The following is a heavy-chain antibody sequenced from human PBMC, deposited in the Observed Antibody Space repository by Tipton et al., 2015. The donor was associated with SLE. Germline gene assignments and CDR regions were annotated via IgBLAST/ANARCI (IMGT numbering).Heavy chain of an antibody. CDR2: VNHSGST. Sequence: LRLSCAVYGGSFSGYYWSWIRQPPGKGLEWIGEVNHSGSTRYNPSLNRRVTISADTSKNQFSLNLSSVTAADTAVYYCARQSATPHTGYYGMDVWGQGTTVTVSS. D-gene: IGHD5-24*01. CDR1: GGSFSGYY. V-gene: IGHV4-34*01. J-gene: IGHJ6*02. CDR3: ARQSATPHTGYYGMDV.